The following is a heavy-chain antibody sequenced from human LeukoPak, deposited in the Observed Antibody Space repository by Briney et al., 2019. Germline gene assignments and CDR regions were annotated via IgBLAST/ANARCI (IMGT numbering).Heavy chain of an antibody. CDR3: AGGAGVYYYGMDV. Sequence: GGSLRLSCAVSGITLSNYGMSWVRQAPGKGLEWVAGISDGGGSRNYADSVKGRFTISRDNSKNTLYLQMNSLRAEDTALYYCAGGAGVYYYGMDVWGQGTSVTVSS. CDR2: ISDGGGSR. J-gene: IGHJ6*02. V-gene: IGHV3-23*01. CDR1: GITLSNYG.